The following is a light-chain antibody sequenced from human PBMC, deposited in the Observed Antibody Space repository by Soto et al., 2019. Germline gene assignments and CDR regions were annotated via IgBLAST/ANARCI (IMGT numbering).Light chain of an antibody. J-gene: IGLJ3*02. V-gene: IGLV1-44*01. CDR2: SNN. Sequence: QPVLTQPPSASGTPGQTVTLSCSGSTSNIGSNAVHWYQHLPGTAPKLLMYSNNQRPSGVRDRFSGFKSDTSASLAISGLQSEDEAEYYCAAWDDSLNGPVFGGGTKLTVL. CDR3: AAWDDSLNGPV. CDR1: TSNIGSNA.